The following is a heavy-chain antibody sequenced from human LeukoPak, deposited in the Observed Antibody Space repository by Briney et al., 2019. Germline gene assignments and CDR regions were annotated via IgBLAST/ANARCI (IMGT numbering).Heavy chain of an antibody. V-gene: IGHV3-23*01. Sequence: GGSLRLSCAASGFTSSNYAMNWVRQAPGKGLEWVSAIRDSDGSAYHADSVKGRFTISRDNSKNTLYLQMNSLRAEDTAVYYCAKGSSESWYYYYMDVWGKGTTVTVSS. D-gene: IGHD6-13*01. CDR3: AKGSSESWYYYYMDV. J-gene: IGHJ6*03. CDR2: IRDSDGSA. CDR1: GFTSSNYA.